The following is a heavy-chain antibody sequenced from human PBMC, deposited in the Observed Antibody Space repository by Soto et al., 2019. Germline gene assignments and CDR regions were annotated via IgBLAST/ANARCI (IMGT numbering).Heavy chain of an antibody. CDR1: GYTFTSYG. Sequence: QVQLVQSGAEVKKPGASVKVSCKASGYTFTSYGISWVRQAPGQGLEWMGWISAYNGNTNYAQKLQGRVTMTTHTSTSTAYMELRSLRSDDTAVYYCARVRGVTVTTFYYYYMDVWGKGTTVTVSS. D-gene: IGHD4-17*01. J-gene: IGHJ6*03. CDR3: ARVRGVTVTTFYYYYMDV. V-gene: IGHV1-18*01. CDR2: ISAYNGNT.